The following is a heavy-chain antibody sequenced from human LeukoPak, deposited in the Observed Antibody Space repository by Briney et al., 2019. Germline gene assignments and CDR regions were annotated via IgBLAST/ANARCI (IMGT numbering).Heavy chain of an antibody. D-gene: IGHD5-24*01. Sequence: GGSLRLSCAASGSTFSDYYMSWIRQAPGKWLELVSYISSSSSYTNYADSVKGRFTISRDNAKNSLYLQMNSLRAEDTAVYYCAGEVMATPHDAFDIWGQGTMVTVSS. J-gene: IGHJ3*02. CDR3: AGEVMATPHDAFDI. V-gene: IGHV3-11*05. CDR2: ISSSSSYT. CDR1: GSTFSDYY.